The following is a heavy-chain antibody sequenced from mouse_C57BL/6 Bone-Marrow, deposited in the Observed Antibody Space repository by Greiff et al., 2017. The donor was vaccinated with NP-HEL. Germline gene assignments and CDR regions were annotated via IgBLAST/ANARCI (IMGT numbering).Heavy chain of an antibody. V-gene: IGHV1-81*01. Sequence: QVQLQQSGAELARPGASVKLSCKASGYTFTSYGISWVKQRTGQGLEWIGEIYPRSGNTYYNEKFKGTATLTADKSSSPAYMELRSLTSEDSAVYVCARQNWDSFDYWGQGTTLTVSS. D-gene: IGHD4-1*01. CDR1: GYTFTSYG. J-gene: IGHJ2*01. CDR2: IYPRSGNT. CDR3: ARQNWDSFDY.